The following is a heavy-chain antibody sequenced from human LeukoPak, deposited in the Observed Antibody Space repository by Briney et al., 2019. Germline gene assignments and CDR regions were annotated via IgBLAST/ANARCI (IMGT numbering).Heavy chain of an antibody. V-gene: IGHV3-30*04. Sequence: GGSLRLSCAASGFTFSSYAMHWVRQAPGKGLEWVAVISYDGSNKYYADSVKGRFTISRDNSKNTLYLQMNSLRAEDTAVYYCARDGEDIVVVPAAPPYYMDVWGRGTTVTVSS. J-gene: IGHJ6*03. CDR1: GFTFSSYA. D-gene: IGHD2-2*01. CDR3: ARDGEDIVVVPAAPPYYMDV. CDR2: ISYDGSNK.